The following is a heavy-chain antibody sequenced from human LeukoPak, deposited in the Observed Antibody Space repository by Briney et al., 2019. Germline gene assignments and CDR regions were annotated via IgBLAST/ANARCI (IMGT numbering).Heavy chain of an antibody. J-gene: IGHJ4*02. D-gene: IGHD1-26*01. CDR1: GGSISSYY. CDR3: AREWGELLSFDY. CDR2: IYYSGST. Sequence: SETLSLTCTVSGGSISSYYWSWIRQPPGKGLEWIGYIYYSGSTNYNPSLKSRVTISVDTSKNQFSLKLSSVTAADTAVYYCAREWGELLSFDYWGQGTLVTVSS. V-gene: IGHV4-59*12.